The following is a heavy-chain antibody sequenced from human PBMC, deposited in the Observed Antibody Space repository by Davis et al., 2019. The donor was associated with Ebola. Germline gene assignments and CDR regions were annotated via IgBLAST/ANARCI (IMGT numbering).Heavy chain of an antibody. D-gene: IGHD2-15*01. CDR2: LYYSGST. CDR1: GASISPYY. Sequence: MPSETLSLTCSVSGASISPYYWTWIRQPPGKGLEWIGNLYYSGSTNYNPSLKSRVTISVDTSKNQFSLKLSSVTAADTAVYYCARTAMPSRCSGGNCQYFYKWFDPWGQGTLVTVSS. J-gene: IGHJ5*02. V-gene: IGHV4-59*01. CDR3: ARTAMPSRCSGGNCQYFYKWFDP.